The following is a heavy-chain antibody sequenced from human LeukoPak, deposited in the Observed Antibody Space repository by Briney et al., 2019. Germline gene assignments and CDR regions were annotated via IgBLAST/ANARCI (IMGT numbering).Heavy chain of an antibody. D-gene: IGHD6-6*01. CDR2: ISGSGGST. CDR1: GFTFSSYA. CDR3: ARAVCPTIKFCDSSYFMDV. Sequence: GGSLRLSCAASGFTFSSYAMSWVRQAPGKGLEWVSAISGSGGSTYYADSVRGRFTISRDNAKSSLYLQMNSLRAEDTALYYCARAVCPTIKFCDSSYFMDVWGKGTTVNVS. V-gene: IGHV3-23*01. J-gene: IGHJ6*03.